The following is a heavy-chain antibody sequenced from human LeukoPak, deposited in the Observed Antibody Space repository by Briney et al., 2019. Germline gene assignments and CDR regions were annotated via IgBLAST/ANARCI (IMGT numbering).Heavy chain of an antibody. CDR3: AMNYYDSSRYFPFDF. V-gene: IGHV3-23*01. Sequence: GGSLRLSCAASGFIFTNCAMTWVRQAPGKGLEWVSTISGSGGITYYADSVKGRFTISRDNSRNTLFLQMNNLRAEDTAVYYCAMNYYDSSRYFPFDFWGQGTLVTVS. CDR1: GFIFTNCA. D-gene: IGHD3-22*01. J-gene: IGHJ4*02. CDR2: ISGSGGIT.